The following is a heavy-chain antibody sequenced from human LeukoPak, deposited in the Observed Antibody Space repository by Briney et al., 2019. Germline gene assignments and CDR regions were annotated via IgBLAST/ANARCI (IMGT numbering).Heavy chain of an antibody. J-gene: IGHJ5*02. CDR1: GYTFTSYG. V-gene: IGHV1-18*01. D-gene: IGHD3-10*01. Sequence: ASVKVSCKASGYTFTSYGINWVRQAPGQGLEWMGWISGYNGNTNYAQKLQGRGTMTTDTSTSTVYMELRSLRSDDTAVYYCGRSTHRSGDCFDPWGQGTLVIVSS. CDR2: ISGYNGNT. CDR3: GRSTHRSGDCFDP.